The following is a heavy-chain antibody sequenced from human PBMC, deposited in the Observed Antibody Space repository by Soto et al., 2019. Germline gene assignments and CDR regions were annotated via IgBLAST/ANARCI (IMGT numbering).Heavy chain of an antibody. CDR1: GYSFTNYG. CDR2: ISAYNGNT. D-gene: IGHD6-19*01. J-gene: IGHJ6*03. V-gene: IGHV1-18*01. CDR3: ARSLGVAPPVAGNTHYYYYLDV. Sequence: QDQLVQSGVEVKKPGASVKVSCKASGYSFTNYGITWVRQAPGQGFEWMGWISAYNGNTNYAQKFQGRVTMTTDASTSTSYLELRSLRTDDTAVYYCARSLGVAPPVAGNTHYYYYLDVWGKGTTVTVSS.